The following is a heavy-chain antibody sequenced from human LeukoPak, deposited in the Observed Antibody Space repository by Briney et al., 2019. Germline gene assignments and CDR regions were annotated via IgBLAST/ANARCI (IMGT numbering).Heavy chain of an antibody. CDR3: ARYARVFDY. CDR2: ISGSGADI. CDR1: GFTFSDAY. Sequence: PGGSLRLSCAASGFTFSDAYMSWIRQAPGKGLECLSYISGSGADINYVDSVKGRFTISRDNTKNSLYLQLDNLRVEDTAVYYCARYARVFDYWGQGTLVTVSS. V-gene: IGHV3-11*01. J-gene: IGHJ4*02.